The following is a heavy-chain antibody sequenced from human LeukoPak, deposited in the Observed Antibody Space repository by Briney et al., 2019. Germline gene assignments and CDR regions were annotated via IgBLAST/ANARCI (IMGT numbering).Heavy chain of an antibody. Sequence: QPGGSLRLSCAASGFTFSSYAMHWVRQAPGKGLEWVAVISYDGSNKYYADSVKSRFTNSRDKSKNTLYLQMNSLRAEDTAVYYCARDLSYDSSGYYPPGYWGQGTLVTVSS. CDR1: GFTFSSYA. CDR3: ARDLSYDSSGYYPPGY. D-gene: IGHD3-22*01. V-gene: IGHV3-30*01. J-gene: IGHJ4*02. CDR2: ISYDGSNK.